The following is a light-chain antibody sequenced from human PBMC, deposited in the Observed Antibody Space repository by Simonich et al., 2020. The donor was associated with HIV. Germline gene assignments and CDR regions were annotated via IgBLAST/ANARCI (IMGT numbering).Light chain of an antibody. CDR2: DVT. J-gene: IGLJ3*02. CDR3: SSYAGSNNWV. Sequence: QSALTQPASVSGSPGQSITLSCTGTSSDVGAYNYVSWYQLRPGKAPKLMIYDVTERPAGAPDRFSGSKSDNTASLTVSGLQAEDEADYYCSSYAGSNNWVFGGGTKVTVL. V-gene: IGLV2-8*01. CDR1: SSDVGAYNY.